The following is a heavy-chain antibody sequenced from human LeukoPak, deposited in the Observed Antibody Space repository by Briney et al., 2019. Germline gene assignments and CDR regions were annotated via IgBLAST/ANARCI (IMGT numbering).Heavy chain of an antibody. J-gene: IGHJ4*02. CDR2: ISYDGSNK. Sequence: GGSLGLSCAASGFTFNNYGMHWVRQAPGKGLEWVAVISYDGSNKYYADSVKGRFTISRDNSKNTLYLQMNSLRAEDTAVYYCARSRRRELLGTYFDYWGQGTLVTVSS. CDR3: ARSRRRELLGTYFDY. V-gene: IGHV3-30*03. D-gene: IGHD1-26*01. CDR1: GFTFNNYG.